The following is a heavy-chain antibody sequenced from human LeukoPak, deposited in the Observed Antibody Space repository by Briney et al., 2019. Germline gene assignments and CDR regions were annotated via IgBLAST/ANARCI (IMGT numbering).Heavy chain of an antibody. D-gene: IGHD4-23*01. CDR1: GYTFTSYR. J-gene: IGHJ5*02. CDR3: ARATPRHYGGPMGGNWFDP. Sequence: ASVTVSCKASGYTFTSYRISWVRQAPGQGLEWMGWISAYNGNTNYAQKLQGRVTMTTDTSTSTAYMELRSLRSDDTAVYYCARATPRHYGGPMGGNWFDPWGQGTLVTVSS. CDR2: ISAYNGNT. V-gene: IGHV1-18*01.